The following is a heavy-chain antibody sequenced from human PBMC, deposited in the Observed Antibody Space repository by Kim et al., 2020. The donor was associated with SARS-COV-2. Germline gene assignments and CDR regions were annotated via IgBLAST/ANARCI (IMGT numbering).Heavy chain of an antibody. CDR2: INQDGTKK. CDR1: GFPFSSYW. D-gene: IGHD1-26*01. V-gene: IGHV3-7*03. CDR3: GKDPFGVTGSYGS. Sequence: GGSLRLSCAVSGFPFSSYWMTWVRQVPKKGLEWVANINQDGTKKYYLDSVAGRFTISRDNANNSLYLQMNSLRVEDTAVYYCGKDPFGVTGSYGSWGQGTLVSVSS. J-gene: IGHJ5*02.